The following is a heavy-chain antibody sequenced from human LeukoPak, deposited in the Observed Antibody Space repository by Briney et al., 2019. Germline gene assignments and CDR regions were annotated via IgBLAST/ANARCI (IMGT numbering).Heavy chain of an antibody. V-gene: IGHV3-23*01. CDR3: AKEKKRITMIVVVIRSNWFDP. CDR1: GFTFSSYA. D-gene: IGHD3-22*01. J-gene: IGHJ5*02. CDR2: LSGSGGST. Sequence: AGGSLRLSCAASGFTFSSYAMSWVRQAPGKGLEWVSALSGSGGSTYYADSVKGRFTISRDNSKNTLYLQMNSLRAEDTAVYYCAKEKKRITMIVVVIRSNWFDPWGQGTLVTVSS.